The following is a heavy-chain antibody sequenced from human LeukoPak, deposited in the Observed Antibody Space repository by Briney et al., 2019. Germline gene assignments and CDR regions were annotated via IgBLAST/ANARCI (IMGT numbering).Heavy chain of an antibody. CDR3: AREPTYYYDSSGYSWFDY. D-gene: IGHD3-22*01. J-gene: IGHJ4*02. CDR1: GGTFSSYA. V-gene: IGHV1-69*13. CDR2: IIPIFGTA. Sequence: SVKVSCKASGGTFSSYAISWVRQAPGQGLEWMGGIIPIFGTANYAQKFQGRVTITADESTSTAHMELSSLRSEDTAVYYCAREPTYYYDSSGYSWFDYWGQGTLVTISS.